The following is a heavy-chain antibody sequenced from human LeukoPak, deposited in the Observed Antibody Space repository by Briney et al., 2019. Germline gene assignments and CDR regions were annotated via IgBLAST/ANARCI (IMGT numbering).Heavy chain of an antibody. D-gene: IGHD5-24*01. J-gene: IGHJ3*02. CDR2: ISYDGSNK. V-gene: IGHV3-30-3*01. Sequence: PGGSLRLSCAASGFTFSSYAMHWVRQAPGKGLEWVAVISYDGSNKYYADSVKGRFTFSRDNSKNTLYLQMNSLRAEDTAVYYCARDPEMATTGAAFDIWGQGTMVTVSS. CDR1: GFTFSSYA. CDR3: ARDPEMATTGAAFDI.